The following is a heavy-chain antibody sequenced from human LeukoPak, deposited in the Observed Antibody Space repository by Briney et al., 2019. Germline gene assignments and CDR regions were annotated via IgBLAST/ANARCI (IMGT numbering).Heavy chain of an antibody. J-gene: IGHJ4*02. V-gene: IGHV1-3*01. CDR1: GYTFTTYP. CDR2: IIAANGNT. D-gene: IGHD1-26*01. CDR3: AREWELTMAAPGY. Sequence: ASVKVSRKASGYTFTTYPMHWVRQAPGQGLEWMGWIIAANGNTKYSQKFQGRVSFTRDTSASTAYMELSSLRSEDTAIYYCAREWELTMAAPGYWGQGTLVTVSS.